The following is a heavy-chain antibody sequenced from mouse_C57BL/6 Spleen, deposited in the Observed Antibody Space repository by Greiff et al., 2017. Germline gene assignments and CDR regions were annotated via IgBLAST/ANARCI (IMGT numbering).Heavy chain of an antibody. D-gene: IGHD1-1*01. Sequence: QVQLQQPGAELVKPGASVKLSCKASGYTFTSYWMHWVKQRPGQGLEWIGMIHPNSGSTNYNEKFKSKATLTVDNASSTAYMQLSSLTSEDSAVYYCARDGSSYGYFDYWGQGTTLTVSS. V-gene: IGHV1-64*01. CDR3: ARDGSSYGYFDY. CDR1: GYTFTSYW. CDR2: IHPNSGST. J-gene: IGHJ2*01.